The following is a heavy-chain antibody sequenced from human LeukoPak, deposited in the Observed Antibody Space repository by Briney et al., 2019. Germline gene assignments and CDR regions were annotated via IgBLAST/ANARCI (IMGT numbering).Heavy chain of an antibody. CDR1: GFTFTSYA. V-gene: IGHV3-23*01. CDR3: AKETGIAVAGTKPDDAFDI. D-gene: IGHD6-19*01. CDR2: ISGSGGST. Sequence: PGGSLRLSCAASGFTFTSYAMSWVRQAPGKGLERVSAISGSGGSTYYADSVKGRFTIPRANSKNTLYLQMNSVRAEDTAVYYCAKETGIAVAGTKPDDAFDIWGQGTMVTVSS. J-gene: IGHJ3*02.